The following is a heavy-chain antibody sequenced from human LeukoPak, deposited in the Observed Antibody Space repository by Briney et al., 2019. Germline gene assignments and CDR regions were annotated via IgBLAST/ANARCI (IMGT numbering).Heavy chain of an antibody. Sequence: PSETLSLTCTVSGDSISSYYWSWIRQPPGKGLEWIGYIYYSGSTNYNPSLKSRVTISVDTSKNQFSLKLSSVTAADTAVYYCARVAIVVVVAATPPPFDYMDVWGKGTTVTVSS. D-gene: IGHD2-15*01. CDR3: ARVAIVVVVAATPPPFDYMDV. CDR2: IYYSGST. J-gene: IGHJ6*03. V-gene: IGHV4-59*01. CDR1: GDSISSYY.